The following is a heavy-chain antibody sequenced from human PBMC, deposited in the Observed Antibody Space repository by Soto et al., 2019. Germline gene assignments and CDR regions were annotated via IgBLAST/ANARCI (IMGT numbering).Heavy chain of an antibody. V-gene: IGHV3-30*18. Sequence: GGSLRLSCAASGFTFSNYGMHWVRQTPGKGLEWVAVISYDGSHQFYTDSVKGRFTISRDNSKNTLYLQMNSLKTEDTAMYYCAKDPKCCTTGSHFIDYWFDTWGQGTLVTVSS. CDR2: ISYDGSHQ. J-gene: IGHJ5*02. CDR3: AKDPKCCTTGSHFIDYWFDT. CDR1: GFTFSNYG. D-gene: IGHD2-8*01.